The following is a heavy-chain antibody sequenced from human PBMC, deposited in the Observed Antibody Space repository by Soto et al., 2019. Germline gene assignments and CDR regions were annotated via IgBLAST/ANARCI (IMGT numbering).Heavy chain of an antibody. Sequence: GASVKVSCKASGYTFTSYGISWVRLAPGQGLEWMGWIGAYNGNTNYAQKLQGRVTMTTDTSTSTAYMELRSLRSDDTAVYYCARDDGGNLVWNYYYGMDVWGQGTTVTVSS. CDR2: IGAYNGNT. CDR3: ARDDGGNLVWNYYYGMDV. V-gene: IGHV1-18*01. J-gene: IGHJ6*02. D-gene: IGHD2-21*01. CDR1: GYTFTSYG.